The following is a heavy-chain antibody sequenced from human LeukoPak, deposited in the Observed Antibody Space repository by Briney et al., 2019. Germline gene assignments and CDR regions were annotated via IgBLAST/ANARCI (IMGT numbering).Heavy chain of an antibody. CDR2: IRHDGSEK. D-gene: IGHD1-14*01. CDR1: GFTFSSHW. J-gene: IGHJ4*02. V-gene: IGHV3-7*01. Sequence: PGGSLRLSCGASGFTFSSHWMSWVRQAPGNGLEWVANIRHDGSEKYYVDSVKGRFTTSRDNARGSLFLQMNSLRAEDTAMYYCVRSEVDRGGDHWGQGTLVTVSS. CDR3: VRSEVDRGGDH.